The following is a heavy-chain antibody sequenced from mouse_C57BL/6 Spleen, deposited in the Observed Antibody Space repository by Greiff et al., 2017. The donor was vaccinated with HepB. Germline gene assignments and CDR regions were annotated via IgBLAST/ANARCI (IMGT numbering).Heavy chain of an antibody. CDR3: ARGDYGSSYYAMDY. CDR2: IYPGDGDT. J-gene: IGHJ4*01. Sequence: QVQRVESGPELVKPGASVKISCKASGYAFSSSWMNWVKQRPGKGLEWIGRIYPGDGDTNYNGKFKGKATLTADKSSSTAYMQLSSLTSEDSAVYFCARGDYGSSYYAMDYWGQGTSVTVSS. D-gene: IGHD1-1*01. V-gene: IGHV1-82*01. CDR1: GYAFSSSW.